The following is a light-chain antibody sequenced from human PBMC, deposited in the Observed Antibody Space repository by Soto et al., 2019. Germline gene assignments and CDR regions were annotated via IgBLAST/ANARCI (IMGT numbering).Light chain of an antibody. CDR3: QQRKDGTRT. Sequence: IAVKQSPGALSLSPGERATLSCRASQGFXSTFGWYQQKPGQAPRVLXNNASNMETGSPARFSGSGSVTDFTLTISSLEPEDFAVYYFQQRKDGTRTFGGGTKVDI. CDR2: NAS. V-gene: IGKV3-11*01. CDR1: QGFXST. J-gene: IGKJ4*01.